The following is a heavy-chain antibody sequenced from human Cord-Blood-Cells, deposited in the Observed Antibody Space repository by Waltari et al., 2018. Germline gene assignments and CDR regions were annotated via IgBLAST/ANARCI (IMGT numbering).Heavy chain of an antibody. V-gene: IGHV4-4*07. D-gene: IGHD1-26*01. Sequence: QVQLQESGPGLVKPSETLSLTCTVPGGSISRYYWSWIRQPAGKGLEWIGRIYTSGSTNYNPALKRRVTMSVDPSKNQFSLKLSSVAAADTAVYYCARESGSYYYYFYYYMDVWGKGTTVTVSS. J-gene: IGHJ6*03. CDR2: IYTSGST. CDR1: GGSISRYY. CDR3: ARESGSYYYYFYYYMDV.